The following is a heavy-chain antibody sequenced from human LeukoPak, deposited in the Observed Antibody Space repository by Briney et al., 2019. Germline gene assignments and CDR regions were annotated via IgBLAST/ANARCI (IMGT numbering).Heavy chain of an antibody. V-gene: IGHV3-7*01. Sequence: GGSLRLSCAASGFTFSSYWMSWVRKAPGKGLEWVANIKQDGSEKYYVDSVKGRFTISRDNAKNSLYLQMNSLRAEDTAVYYCARVYDVLTGGFDHWGQGALVTVSS. CDR3: ARVYDVLTGGFDH. CDR2: IKQDGSEK. J-gene: IGHJ4*02. D-gene: IGHD3-9*01. CDR1: GFTFSSYW.